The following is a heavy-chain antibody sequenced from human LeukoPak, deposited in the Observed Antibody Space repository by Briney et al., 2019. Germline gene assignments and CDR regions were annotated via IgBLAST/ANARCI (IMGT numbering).Heavy chain of an antibody. CDR2: IYPGDSDT. CDR3: ALASPYYDSSGYYRPPDAFDI. J-gene: IGHJ3*02. Sequence: GESLKISCKGSGYSFTSYWIGWVRQMPGKGLEWMGIIYPGDSDTRYSPSFQGRVTISADKSISTAYLQWSSLKASDTAMYYCALASPYYDSSGYYRPPDAFDIWGQGTMVTVSS. CDR1: GYSFTSYW. V-gene: IGHV5-51*01. D-gene: IGHD3-22*01.